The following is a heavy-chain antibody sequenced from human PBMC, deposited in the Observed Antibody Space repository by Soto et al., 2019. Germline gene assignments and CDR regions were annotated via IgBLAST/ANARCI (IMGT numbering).Heavy chain of an antibody. CDR2: ISAGSIYI. J-gene: IGHJ4*02. V-gene: IGHV3-21*01. Sequence: PGGSLRLSCEASGFSFSSYTMNWVRQAPGKGLEWVSSISAGSIYIYYPDSVKGRFTISRDNAKNSLYLQMNSLRADDTAVYYCARDRVEGCYESSGYSLWGQGTLVTVSS. CDR3: ARDRVEGCYESSGYSL. CDR1: GFSFSSYT. D-gene: IGHD3-22*01.